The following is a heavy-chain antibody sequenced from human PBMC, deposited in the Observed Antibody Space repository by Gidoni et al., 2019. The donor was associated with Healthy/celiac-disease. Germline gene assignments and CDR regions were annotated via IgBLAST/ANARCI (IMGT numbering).Heavy chain of an antibody. CDR1: GFTFSSSA. J-gene: IGHJ4*02. V-gene: IGHV3-23*01. D-gene: IGHD3-3*01. CDR3: AKDSLPNYDFWSGYELDY. Sequence: EVQLLESGGGLVQPGGSLRLSCAASGFTFSSSAMSWVRQAPGKGLEWVSAISGSGGSTYYADSVKGRFTISRDNSKNTLYLQMNSLRAEDTAVYYCAKDSLPNYDFWSGYELDYWGQGTLVTVSS. CDR2: ISGSGGST.